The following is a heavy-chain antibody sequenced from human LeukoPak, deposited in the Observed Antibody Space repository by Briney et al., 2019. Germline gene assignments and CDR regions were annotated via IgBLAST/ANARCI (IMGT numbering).Heavy chain of an antibody. CDR2: IRNDGSII. J-gene: IGHJ4*02. D-gene: IGHD3-3*01. V-gene: IGHV3-30*02. Sequence: SGGSLRLSCAASGFTFSSYGMHWIRQAPGKGLEWVAFIRNDGSIIYNADSVKGRFTISRDNSKNTLYLQMGSLRTEDTAVYYCAKSHGDFWSGYFPDDYWGQGTLVTVSS. CDR1: GFTFSSYG. CDR3: AKSHGDFWSGYFPDDY.